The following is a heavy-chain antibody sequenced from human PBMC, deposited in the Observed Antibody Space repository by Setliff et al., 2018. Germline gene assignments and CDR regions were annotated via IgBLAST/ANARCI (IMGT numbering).Heavy chain of an antibody. J-gene: IGHJ3*01. V-gene: IGHV1-18*01. CDR2: IITSTGKT. CDR3: ARFGGSCSSSSCYASDL. Sequence: VSVKVSYQASGYTFTNFGFHWLRQAPGQGLEWMAMIITSTGKTSYAQKFQGRVTVTTDTYTGTGYMELRSLRSDDTAMYFCARFGGSCSSSSCYASDLWGQGTMVTVSS. CDR1: GYTFTNFG. D-gene: IGHD2-2*01.